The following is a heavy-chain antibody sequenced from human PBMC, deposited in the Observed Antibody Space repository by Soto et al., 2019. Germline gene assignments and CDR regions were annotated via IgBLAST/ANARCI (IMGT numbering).Heavy chain of an antibody. J-gene: IGHJ4*02. CDR1: GGSINSDGYY. D-gene: IGHD3-10*01. V-gene: IGHV4-31*03. CDR3: ARRGSGSYIFDF. CDR2: IYFSGST. Sequence: PSETLSLTCSVSGGSINSDGYYWIWIRQHPGKGLEWIGYIYFSGSTYYSASLESRVTISVDTSKNQFSLKLSSVTAADTAVYYCARRGSGSYIFDFWGQGIQVTVS.